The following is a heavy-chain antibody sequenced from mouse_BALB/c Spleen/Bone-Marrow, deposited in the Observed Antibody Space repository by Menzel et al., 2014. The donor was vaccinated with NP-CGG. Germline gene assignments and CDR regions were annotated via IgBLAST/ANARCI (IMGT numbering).Heavy chain of an antibody. Sequence: QVQLQQSGPELVKPGASVRISCKASGYTLTSYYIHWVKQRPGQGLEWIGWIYPGNVNTKYNEKFKGKATLTADKSSSTAYMQLSSLTSEDSAVYFCARWGNYGDYAMDYWGQGTSVIVSS. V-gene: IGHV1S56*01. CDR3: ARWGNYGDYAMDY. CDR1: GYTLTSYY. CDR2: IYPGNVNT. D-gene: IGHD2-1*01. J-gene: IGHJ4*01.